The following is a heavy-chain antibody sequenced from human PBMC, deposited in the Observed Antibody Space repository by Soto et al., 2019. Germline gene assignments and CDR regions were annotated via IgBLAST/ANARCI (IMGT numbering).Heavy chain of an antibody. D-gene: IGHD3-22*01. CDR1: GFTFSNYA. CDR2: ISGSGDFT. CDR3: AKDTYYHDSSGYYVFDC. J-gene: IGHJ4*02. Sequence: GVLRLSCAASGFTFSNYAISWVRQTPGKGLEWVSVISGSGDFTYYADSVRGRFTISRDNSRNTLDLQMNSLRAEDTAVYYCAKDTYYHDSSGYYVFDCWGQGTLVTVSS. V-gene: IGHV3-23*01.